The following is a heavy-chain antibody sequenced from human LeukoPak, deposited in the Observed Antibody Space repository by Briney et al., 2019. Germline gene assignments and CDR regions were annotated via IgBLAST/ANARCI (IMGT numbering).Heavy chain of an antibody. CDR1: GFTFSSYS. CDR2: ISSSSNYI. CDR3: ARFPEWELLGSPPP. V-gene: IGHV3-21*01. Sequence: GGSLRLSCAASGFTFSSYSMNWVRQAPGKGLEWVSSISSSSNYIYYADSVKGRFTISRDNAKNSLYLQMNSLRAEDTAVYYCARFPEWELLGSPPPWGQGTMVTVSS. J-gene: IGHJ3*01. D-gene: IGHD1-26*01.